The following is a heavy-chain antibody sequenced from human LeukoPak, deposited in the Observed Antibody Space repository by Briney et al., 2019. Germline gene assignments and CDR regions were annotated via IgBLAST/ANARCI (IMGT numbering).Heavy chain of an antibody. CDR2: IWYDGSNK. J-gene: IGHJ4*02. CDR3: ARGPSVSSSTPIDY. CDR1: GFTFSSYG. Sequence: GGSLRLSCAASGFTFSSYGMHWVRRAPGKGLEWVAVIWYDGSNKYYADSVKGRFTISRDNSKNTLYLQMNSLRAEDTAVYYCARGPSVSSSTPIDYWGQGTLVTVSS. D-gene: IGHD6-6*01. V-gene: IGHV3-33*01.